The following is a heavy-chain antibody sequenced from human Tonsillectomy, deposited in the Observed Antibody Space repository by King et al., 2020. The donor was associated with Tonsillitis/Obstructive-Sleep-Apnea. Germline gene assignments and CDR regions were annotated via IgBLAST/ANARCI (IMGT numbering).Heavy chain of an antibody. J-gene: IGHJ6*03. D-gene: IGHD1-26*01. CDR3: ARSAGGTYYYYMDV. V-gene: IGHV4-59*01. Sequence: QLQESGPGLVKPSETLSLTCTVSGGSISTYYWSWIRQPPGKGLEWIGYIYYSRSTNYNPSLKSRVTISVDTSKNQFSLKLSSVTAADTAVYYCARSAGGTYYYYMDVWGKGTTVTVS. CDR2: IYYSRST. CDR1: GGSISTYY.